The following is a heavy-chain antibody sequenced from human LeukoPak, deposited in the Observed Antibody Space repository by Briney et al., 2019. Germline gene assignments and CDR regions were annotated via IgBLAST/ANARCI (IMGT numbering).Heavy chain of an antibody. CDR2: IRYDGSNK. Sequence: GGTLRLSCAASAFTFSSYDMHWVPQAPGKGLGALTFIRYDGSNKYYADSVKCRFNISRDNSKNTLYPQMNSLRVEDTAVYYCAKDGLGYCSSTSCIRTHFDYWGQGTMVTVSS. D-gene: IGHD2-2*01. J-gene: IGHJ4*02. CDR1: AFTFSSYD. CDR3: AKDGLGYCSSTSCIRTHFDY. V-gene: IGHV3-30*02.